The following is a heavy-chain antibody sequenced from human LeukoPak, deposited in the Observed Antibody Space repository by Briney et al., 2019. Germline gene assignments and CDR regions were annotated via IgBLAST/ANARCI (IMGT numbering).Heavy chain of an antibody. V-gene: IGHV4-34*01. CDR1: GGSFSGYY. Sequence: PSETLSLTXAVYGGSFSGYYWSWIRQPPGKGLEWIGEINHSGSTNYNPSLKSRVTISVDTSKNQFSLKLSSVTAADTAVYYCARGLVGYSYGAWGQGTLVTVSS. CDR3: ARGLVGYSYGA. J-gene: IGHJ4*02. CDR2: INHSGST. D-gene: IGHD5-18*01.